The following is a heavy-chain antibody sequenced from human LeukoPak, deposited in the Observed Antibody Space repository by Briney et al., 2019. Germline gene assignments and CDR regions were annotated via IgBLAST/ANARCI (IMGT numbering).Heavy chain of an antibody. CDR3: ARVSLVPRVVVVAATGYFDY. CDR1: GYSISSGYY. CDR2: IYHSGST. D-gene: IGHD2-15*01. Sequence: SETLSLTCTVSGYSISSGYYWGWIRQPPGKGLEWIGSIYHSGSTYYNPSLKSRVTISVDTSKNQFSLKLSSVTAADTAVYCCARVSLVPRVVVVAATGYFDYWGQGTLVTVSS. J-gene: IGHJ4*02. V-gene: IGHV4-38-2*02.